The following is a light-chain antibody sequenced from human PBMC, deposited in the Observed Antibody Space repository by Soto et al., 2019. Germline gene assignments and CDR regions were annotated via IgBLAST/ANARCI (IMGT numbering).Light chain of an antibody. CDR2: GGS. CDR1: QSVSRNY. V-gene: IGKV3-20*01. Sequence: EIVLTQSPVTLSMSPGEKATLSCRASQSVSRNYVAWYQQRPGQAPRLLIFGGSNRATGIPDRYSGIGTGTDFTLTISRLEPDDFAVYYCQQDGGSPPYTFGQGTKVELK. CDR3: QQDGGSPPYT. J-gene: IGKJ2*01.